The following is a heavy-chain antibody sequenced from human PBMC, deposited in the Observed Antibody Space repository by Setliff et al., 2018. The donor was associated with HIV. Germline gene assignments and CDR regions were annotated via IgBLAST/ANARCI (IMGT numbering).Heavy chain of an antibody. CDR3: AGGFWGGPLFDP. D-gene: IGHD3-3*01. V-gene: IGHV4-39*01. J-gene: IGHJ5*01. CDR2: IYYVGST. Sequence: PSETLSLTCIVSGDSIRSRSFYWAWIRQPPGERPEWIGTIYYVGSTYYNPYLKSRASIFVDTSKNQFSLKLYSVTAADTAVYYCAGGFWGGPLFDPWGRGTLVTVSS. CDR1: GDSIRSRSFY.